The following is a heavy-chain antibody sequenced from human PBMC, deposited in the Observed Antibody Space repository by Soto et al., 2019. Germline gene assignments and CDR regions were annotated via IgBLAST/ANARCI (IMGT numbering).Heavy chain of an antibody. Sequence: QMQLVQSGPEVKKPGTSVKVSCKASGFTFTSSAVQWVRQARGQRLEWIGWIVVGSGNTNYAQKFQERVTITRDMSTSTAYMELSSLRSEDTAVYYCAADPMGPRGYYYYGMDVWGQGTTVTVSS. J-gene: IGHJ6*02. CDR2: IVVGSGNT. CDR1: GFTFTSSA. V-gene: IGHV1-58*01. D-gene: IGHD3-16*01. CDR3: AADPMGPRGYYYYGMDV.